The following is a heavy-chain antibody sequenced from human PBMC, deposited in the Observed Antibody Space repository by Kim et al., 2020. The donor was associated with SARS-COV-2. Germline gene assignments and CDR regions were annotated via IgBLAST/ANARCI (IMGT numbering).Heavy chain of an antibody. Sequence: YAQKFQGRVTSTADESTSTAYMELSSLRSEDTAVYYCARDEHGGNSYFDYWGQGTLVTVSS. V-gene: IGHV1-69*01. CDR3: ARDEHGGNSYFDY. J-gene: IGHJ4*02. D-gene: IGHD2-21*02.